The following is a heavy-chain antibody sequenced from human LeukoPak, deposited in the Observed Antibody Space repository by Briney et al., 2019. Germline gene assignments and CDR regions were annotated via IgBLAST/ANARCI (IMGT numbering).Heavy chain of an antibody. D-gene: IGHD3-10*01. V-gene: IGHV3-23*01. CDR3: AKDKLRVVRGEYYYYYYMDV. Sequence: GGSLRLSCAASGFTFSSYAMSWVRQAPGKGLEWVSAISGSGGSTYYADSVKGRFTISRDNSKNTLYLQMNSLRAEDTAVYYCAKDKLRVVRGEYYYYYYMDVWGKGTTVTISS. CDR2: ISGSGGST. CDR1: GFTFSSYA. J-gene: IGHJ6*03.